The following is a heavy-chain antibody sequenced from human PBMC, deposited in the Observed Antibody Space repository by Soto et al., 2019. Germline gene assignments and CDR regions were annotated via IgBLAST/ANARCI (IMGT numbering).Heavy chain of an antibody. D-gene: IGHD3-10*01. Sequence: QVQLVQSGAEVKKPGSSVKVSCTASEGTFNSYTISWVRQAPGQGLEWMGRVIPILGMADCAQKFQGRVMITADKSTSTAYMVLSSLRSDDTAVYYCATNYGSGSTHFDYWGQGTLVTVSS. V-gene: IGHV1-69*02. CDR3: ATNYGSGSTHFDY. J-gene: IGHJ4*02. CDR1: EGTFNSYT. CDR2: VIPILGMA.